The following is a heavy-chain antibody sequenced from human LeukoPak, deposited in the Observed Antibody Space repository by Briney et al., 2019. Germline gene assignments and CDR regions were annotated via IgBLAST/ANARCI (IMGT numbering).Heavy chain of an antibody. Sequence: ASVKVSCKASGYTFTSYDINWVRQATGQGLEWMGWMNPNSGNTGYAQKFQGRVTMTRNTSISTAYMELSGLRSEDTAVYYCARGRRQLGAGLYYYYYMDVWGKGTTVTVSS. V-gene: IGHV1-8*02. CDR3: ARGRRQLGAGLYYYYYMDV. D-gene: IGHD6-13*01. CDR2: MNPNSGNT. CDR1: GYTFTSYD. J-gene: IGHJ6*03.